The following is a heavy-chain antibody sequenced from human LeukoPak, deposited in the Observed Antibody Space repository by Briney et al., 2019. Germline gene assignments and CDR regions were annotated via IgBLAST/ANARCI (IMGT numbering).Heavy chain of an antibody. J-gene: IGHJ4*02. CDR1: GYTFTSYY. D-gene: IGHD3-3*01. CDR3: ARGGGITIFGVVRPIDY. Sequence: ASVKVSCKASGYTFTSYYMHWVRQAPGQGLEWMGIINPSGGSTSYAQKFQGRVTMTRDMSTSTAYMELRSLRSDDTAVYYCARGGGITIFGVVRPIDYWGQGTLVTVSS. V-gene: IGHV1-46*01. CDR2: INPSGGST.